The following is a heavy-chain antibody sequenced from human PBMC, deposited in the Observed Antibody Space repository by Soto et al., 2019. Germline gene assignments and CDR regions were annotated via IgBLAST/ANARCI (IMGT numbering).Heavy chain of an antibody. J-gene: IGHJ4*01. CDR2: ISATGIST. D-gene: IGHD1-1*01. Sequence: GGSLRLSCAASGFTFATYAMSWVRQAPGKGLEWVSAISATGISTHYADSVKGRVTISRDNSANTLSLGMSSLTAEDTAVYYCARDKDTSSWTGFDFWGHGTLVTVSS. CDR1: GFTFATYA. V-gene: IGHV3-23*01. CDR3: ARDKDTSSWTGFDF.